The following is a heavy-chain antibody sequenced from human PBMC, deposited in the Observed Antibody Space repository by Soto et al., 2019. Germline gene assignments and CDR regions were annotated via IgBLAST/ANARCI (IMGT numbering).Heavy chain of an antibody. J-gene: IGHJ4*02. CDR2: VSDSGAKT. CDR3: AKDFQFGGSGTGYFDN. CDR1: GFTFSYYS. V-gene: IGHV3-23*01. D-gene: IGHD3-10*01. Sequence: GGSLRLSCAASGFTFSYYSMTWVRQSPGRGLEWVSGVSDSGAKTYYADSVKGRFTVSRDNSKNTLYLEMKSLRAEDTAVYYCAKDFQFGGSGTGYFDNWGQGTLVTVSS.